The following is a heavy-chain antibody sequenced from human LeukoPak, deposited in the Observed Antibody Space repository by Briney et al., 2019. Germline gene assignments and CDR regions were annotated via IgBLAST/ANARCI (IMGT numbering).Heavy chain of an antibody. J-gene: IGHJ4*02. D-gene: IGHD2-15*01. CDR3: ARRGYCSGGSCLRPFDY. Sequence: SETLSLTCAVYGGSFSGYYWSWIRQPPGKGLEWIGEINHSGSTNYNPSLKSRVTISVDTSKNQFSLKLSSVTAADTAVYYCARRGYCSGGSCLRPFDYWGQGTLVTVSS. CDR1: GGSFSGYY. CDR2: INHSGST. V-gene: IGHV4-34*01.